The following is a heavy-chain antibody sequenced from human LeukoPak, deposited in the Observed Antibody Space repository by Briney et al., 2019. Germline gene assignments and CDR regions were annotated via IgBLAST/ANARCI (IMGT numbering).Heavy chain of an antibody. J-gene: IGHJ6*03. D-gene: IGHD3-16*01. CDR1: GGTFSSYA. CDR3: ARARTVGGSWGYYYYYMDV. CDR2: IIPIFGTA. Sequence: SVKVSCKASGGTFSSYAISWVRQAPGQGLEWMGGIIPIFGTANYAQKFQGRVTITADESTSTAYMELSSLGSEDTAVYYCARARTVGGSWGYYYYYMDVWGKGTTVTVSS. V-gene: IGHV1-69*13.